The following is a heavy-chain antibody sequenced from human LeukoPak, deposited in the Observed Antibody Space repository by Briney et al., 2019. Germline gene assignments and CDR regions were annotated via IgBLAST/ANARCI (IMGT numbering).Heavy chain of an antibody. D-gene: IGHD2-2*01. Sequence: SETLSLTCAVPVDSIRNYYWNWIRQSPGKGLEWIGYVYYTGSSNCHPSLRGRVNMSVAVSRSQVSLTLRSVSDADTAVYYCAGSSKWYFFEFWGQGTRVTVSS. J-gene: IGHJ4*02. V-gene: IGHV4-59*01. CDR1: VDSIRNYY. CDR3: AGSSKWYFFEF. CDR2: VYYTGSS.